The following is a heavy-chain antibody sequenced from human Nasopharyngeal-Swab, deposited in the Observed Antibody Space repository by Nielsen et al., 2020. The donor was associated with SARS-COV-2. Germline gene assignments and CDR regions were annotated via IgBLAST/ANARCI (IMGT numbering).Heavy chain of an antibody. J-gene: IGHJ6*02. CDR2: ISSSSSDI. CDR1: GFRDYS. Sequence: GESLKISCVDSGFRDYSMNWVRQAPGKGLEWVSSISSSSSDIYYADSVKGRFTISRDSAKNSLYLQMNNLRAEDTAVYYCVRDRLTGGGMDVWGQGTTVTVSS. D-gene: IGHD3-9*01. V-gene: IGHV3-21*01. CDR3: VRDRLTGGGMDV.